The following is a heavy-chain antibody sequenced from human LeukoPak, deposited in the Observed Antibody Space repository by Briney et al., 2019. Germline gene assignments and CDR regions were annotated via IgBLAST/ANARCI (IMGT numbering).Heavy chain of an antibody. CDR3: ARAGSYRHYDSSGYYSDAFDI. Sequence: SQTLSLTCTVSGGSISSGSYYWNWIRQPAGKGLEWIGRIYSSGSTNYNPSLKSRVTLSVDTSKNQFSLKLSSVTAADTAVYYCARAGSYRHYDSSGYYSDAFDIWGQGTMVTVSS. CDR1: GGSISSGSYY. CDR2: IYSSGST. V-gene: IGHV4-61*02. D-gene: IGHD3-22*01. J-gene: IGHJ3*02.